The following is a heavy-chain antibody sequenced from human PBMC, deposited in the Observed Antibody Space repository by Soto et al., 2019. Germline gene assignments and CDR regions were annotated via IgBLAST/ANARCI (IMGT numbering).Heavy chain of an antibody. CDR3: ARARGYCTGNSCNIFYFYGLDV. J-gene: IGHJ6*02. CDR1: GASISSPTNF. Sequence: SETLSPTCTVSGASISSPTNFWSWVRQAPGKGLEWIGFIHYRGTTFYNPSLKRPLTLSVDTSNNQFSLNLTSVTAADTAVYYCARARGYCTGNSCNIFYFYGLDVWGQGTTVTVSS. D-gene: IGHD2-2*01. V-gene: IGHV4-30-4*01. CDR2: IHYRGTT.